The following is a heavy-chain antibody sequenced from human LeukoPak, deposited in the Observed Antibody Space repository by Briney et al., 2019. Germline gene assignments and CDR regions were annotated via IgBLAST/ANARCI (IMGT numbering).Heavy chain of an antibody. J-gene: IGHJ4*02. CDR1: GSSISSYY. CDR3: ERYDILTGYTHDY. CDR2: IYYSGST. V-gene: IGHV4-59*01. D-gene: IGHD3-9*01. Sequence: SETLSLTCTVSGSSISSYYWSWIRQPPGKGLEWIGYIYYSGSTNYNPSLKSRVTMSVDTSKNQLSLKLSSVTAADTAVYYCERYDILTGYTHDYWGQGTXVXVSS.